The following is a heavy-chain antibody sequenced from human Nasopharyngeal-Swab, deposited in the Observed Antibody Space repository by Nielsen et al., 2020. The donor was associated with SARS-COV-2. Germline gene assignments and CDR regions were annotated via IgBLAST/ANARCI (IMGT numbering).Heavy chain of an antibody. D-gene: IGHD1-1*01. CDR1: GFTFSSYA. CDR3: AKDIDNWNDEWGWFDA. CDR2: ICWNGGSI. V-gene: IGHV3-9*01. J-gene: IGHJ5*02. Sequence: SLKISCAASGFTFSSYAMHWVRQAPGKGLEWVSGICWNGGSICYADSVKGRFTISRGNAKNSLYLQMNSLRAEDTALYYCAKDIDNWNDEWGWFDAWGQGTLVTVSS.